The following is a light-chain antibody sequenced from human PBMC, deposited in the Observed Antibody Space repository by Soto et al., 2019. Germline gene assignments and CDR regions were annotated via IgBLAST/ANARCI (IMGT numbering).Light chain of an antibody. V-gene: IGKV3D-20*01. CDR3: QQFSSYPLT. CDR1: QSVSNSF. CDR2: DAS. Sequence: IVLTQSPATLSLSPGERATLSCGASQSVSNSFLAWYQQKPGLAPRLLIYDASSRATGIPDRFSGSGSGTDFTLTISRLEPEDFAVYYCQQFSSYPLTFGGGTKVDIK. J-gene: IGKJ4*01.